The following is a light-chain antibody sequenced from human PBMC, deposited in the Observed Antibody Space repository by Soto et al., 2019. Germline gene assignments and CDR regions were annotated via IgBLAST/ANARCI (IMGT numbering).Light chain of an antibody. CDR3: ISYTDNFYV. CDR1: SDDVGAYNF. J-gene: IGLJ1*01. CDR2: DVS. Sequence: QSVLTQPASVSWSPGQSVTLSCTGTSDDVGAYNFVSWYQQYPDKAPRVLIYDVSERPSGVSNRFSGSKSGNTASLTISGLQTEDEADYFCISYTDNFYVFGTGTKVTVL. V-gene: IGLV2-14*03.